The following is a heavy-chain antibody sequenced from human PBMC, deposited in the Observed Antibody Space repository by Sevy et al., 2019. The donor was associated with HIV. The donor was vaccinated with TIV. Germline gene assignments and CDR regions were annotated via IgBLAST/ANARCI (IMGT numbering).Heavy chain of an antibody. J-gene: IGHJ4*02. V-gene: IGHV3-30-3*01. CDR2: KSYDGSNK. D-gene: IGHD5-12*01. Sequence: GGSLRLSCAASGFTFSSYAMHWVRQAPGKGLEWVAVKSYDGSNKYYADSVKGRFTISRDNAKNTLYLQMNSLRAEDTAVYYCAFESRDGYNYPHFDYWGQGTLVTVSS. CDR3: AFESRDGYNYPHFDY. CDR1: GFTFSSYA.